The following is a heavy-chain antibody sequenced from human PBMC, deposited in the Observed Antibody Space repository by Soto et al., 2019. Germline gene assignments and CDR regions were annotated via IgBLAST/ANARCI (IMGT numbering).Heavy chain of an antibody. CDR1: GGSFSGYY. CDR3: ARGWNHFRSYYYYYMDV. J-gene: IGHJ6*03. D-gene: IGHD1-1*01. Sequence: SETLSLTCAVYGGSFSGYYWSWIRQPPGKGLEWIGEINHSGSTNYNPSLKSRVTISVDTSKNQFSLKLSSVTAADTAVYYCARGWNHFRSYYYYYMDVWGKGTTVTVSS. V-gene: IGHV4-34*01. CDR2: INHSGST.